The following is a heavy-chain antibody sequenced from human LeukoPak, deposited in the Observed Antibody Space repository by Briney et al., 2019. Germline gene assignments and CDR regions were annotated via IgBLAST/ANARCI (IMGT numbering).Heavy chain of an antibody. CDR2: IDLDDDK. V-gene: IGHV2-70*04. Sequence: SGPTLVNPTQTLTLTCTFSGFSLSTSGMRVSWIRQPPGKALEGLARIDLDDDKFYSTSLKTRLTISKDTSTNQVVLTMTNMDPVDTATYYCARLNSGTYFDYWGQGTLVTVSS. CDR3: ARLNSGTYFDY. D-gene: IGHD1-26*01. J-gene: IGHJ4*02. CDR1: GFSLSTSGMR.